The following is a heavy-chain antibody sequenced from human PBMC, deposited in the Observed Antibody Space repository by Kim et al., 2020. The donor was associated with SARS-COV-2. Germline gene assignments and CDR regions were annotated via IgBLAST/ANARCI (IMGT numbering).Heavy chain of an antibody. V-gene: IGHV1-69*13. CDR3: ARDIAARPLSRLSRKNYGMDV. CDR1: GGTFSSYA. D-gene: IGHD6-6*01. CDR2: IIPIFGTA. J-gene: IGHJ6*02. Sequence: SVKVSCKASGGTFSSYAISWVRQAPGQGLEWMGGIIPIFGTANYAQKFQGRVTITADESTSTAYMELSSLRSEDTAVYYCARDIAARPLSRLSRKNYGMDVWGQGTTVTVSS.